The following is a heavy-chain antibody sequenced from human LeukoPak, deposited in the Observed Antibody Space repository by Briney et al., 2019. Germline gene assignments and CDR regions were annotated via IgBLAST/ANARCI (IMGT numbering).Heavy chain of an antibody. Sequence: GGPLRLSCAASGFTFSIYSMNWVRQAPGKGLEWVSSISSSSSYIYYADSVKGRFTISRDNAKNSLYLQMNSLRAEDTAVYYCARGGYNWNWTAGDYWGQGTLVTVSS. CDR2: ISSSSSYI. V-gene: IGHV3-21*01. D-gene: IGHD1-7*01. CDR1: GFTFSIYS. CDR3: ARGGYNWNWTAGDY. J-gene: IGHJ4*02.